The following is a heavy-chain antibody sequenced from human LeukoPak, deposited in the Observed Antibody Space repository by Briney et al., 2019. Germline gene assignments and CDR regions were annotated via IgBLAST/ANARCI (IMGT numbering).Heavy chain of an antibody. CDR3: ARGDGVVMKY. D-gene: IGHD3-3*01. Sequence: PGGSLRLSCEGSGDSWMHWVRPVPGKGLVWASRIKTDGSSRSYADSVKGRFTISSDNAENMLYLQMNSLRAEDTAVYYCARGDGVVMKYWGQGTLVTVSS. CDR2: IKTDGSSR. V-gene: IGHV3-74*01. CDR1: GDSW. J-gene: IGHJ4*02.